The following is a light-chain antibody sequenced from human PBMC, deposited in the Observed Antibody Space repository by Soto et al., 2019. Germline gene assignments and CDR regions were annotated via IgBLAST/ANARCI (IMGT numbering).Light chain of an antibody. CDR2: EDN. J-gene: IGLJ2*01. V-gene: IGLV6-57*04. CDR1: SGSIASNY. Sequence: NFMLTQPHSVSESPGKTVTISCTRSSGSIASNYVQWYQQRPGSAPTTVIYEDNQRPSGVPDRFSGSIDSSSNSASLTISGLKTEDEADYYCQSYDSSKAVFGGGTKLTVL. CDR3: QSYDSSKAV.